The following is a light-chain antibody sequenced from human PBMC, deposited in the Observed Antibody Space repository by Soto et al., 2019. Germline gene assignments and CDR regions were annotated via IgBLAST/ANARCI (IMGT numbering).Light chain of an antibody. CDR1: QSVSSSY. Sequence: EIVLTQSPGTLSLSPGERATLSCRASQSVSSSYLAWYQQKPGQATRLLIYVASSRATGIPDRFSGSGSGTDFTLTISRLEPEDVAVDYCQQYGSSPWTFGQAIKVEIK. J-gene: IGKJ1*01. CDR2: VAS. CDR3: QQYGSSPWT. V-gene: IGKV3-20*01.